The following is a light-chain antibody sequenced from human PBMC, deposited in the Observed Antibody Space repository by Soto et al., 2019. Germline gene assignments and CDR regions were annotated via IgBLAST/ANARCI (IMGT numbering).Light chain of an antibody. Sequence: QSVLTQPPSASGAPGQRVTISCTRSSSNIGAAYSVPWYQQLPGTAPRLLIFGDTSRPSGVPDRFSASESGTSASLVITGLQAEDEADYYCQSYESSRGGYVFGTGTKVTVL. J-gene: IGLJ1*01. CDR3: QSYESSRGGYV. CDR1: SSNIGAAYS. V-gene: IGLV1-40*01. CDR2: GDT.